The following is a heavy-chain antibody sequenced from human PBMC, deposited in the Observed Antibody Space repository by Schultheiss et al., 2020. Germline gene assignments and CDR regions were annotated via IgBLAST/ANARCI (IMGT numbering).Heavy chain of an antibody. D-gene: IGHD3-3*01. J-gene: IGHJ6*02. V-gene: IGHV3-30*18. CDR2: ISYDGSNK. Sequence: GGSLRLSCAASGFTFSSYGMHWVRQAPGKGLELVAVISYDGSNKYYADSVKGRFTISRDNSKNTLYLQMNSLRAEDTAVYYCAKDPYYDFWSGYYTYYYYGMDVWGQGTTVTVSS. CDR1: GFTFSSYG. CDR3: AKDPYYDFWSGYYTYYYYGMDV.